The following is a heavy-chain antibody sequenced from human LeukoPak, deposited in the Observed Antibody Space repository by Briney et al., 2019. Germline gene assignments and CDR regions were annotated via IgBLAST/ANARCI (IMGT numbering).Heavy chain of an antibody. D-gene: IGHD1-26*01. CDR2: MNPNSGNT. J-gene: IGHJ3*02. V-gene: IGHV1-8*01. Sequence: ASVKVSCKASGYTFTSYDINWVRQATGQGLEWMGWMNPNSGNTGYAQKFQGRVTMTRNTSISTAYVELSSLRSEDTAVYYCARGGVLVGATVDAFDIWGQGTMVTVSS. CDR1: GYTFTSYD. CDR3: ARGGVLVGATVDAFDI.